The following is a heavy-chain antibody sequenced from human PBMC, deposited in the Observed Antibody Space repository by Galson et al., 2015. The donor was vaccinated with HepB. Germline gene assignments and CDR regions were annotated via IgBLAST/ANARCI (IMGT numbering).Heavy chain of an antibody. CDR3: ARDDIAARAIDY. J-gene: IGHJ4*02. Sequence: SLRLSCAASGFTFSSYGMHWVRQAPGKGLGWVAVIWYDGSNKYYADSVKGRFTISRDNSKNTLYLQMNSLRAEDTAVYYCARDDIAARAIDYWGQGTLVTVSS. CDR1: GFTFSSYG. CDR2: IWYDGSNK. V-gene: IGHV3-33*01. D-gene: IGHD6-6*01.